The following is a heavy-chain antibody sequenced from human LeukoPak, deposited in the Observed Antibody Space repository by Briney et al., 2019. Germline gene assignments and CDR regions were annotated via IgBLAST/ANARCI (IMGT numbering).Heavy chain of an antibody. CDR2: INYSGST. V-gene: IGHV4-39*07. Sequence: SETLSLTCTVSGGSISSSSYYWGWIRQPPGKGLEWIGSINYSGSTYYNPSLKSRVTIYVDTSKNQFSLKLSSVTAADTAVYYCARDLVPYYGSGSGYYFDYWGQGTLVTVSS. CDR1: GGSISSSSYY. D-gene: IGHD3-10*01. J-gene: IGHJ4*02. CDR3: ARDLVPYYGSGSGYYFDY.